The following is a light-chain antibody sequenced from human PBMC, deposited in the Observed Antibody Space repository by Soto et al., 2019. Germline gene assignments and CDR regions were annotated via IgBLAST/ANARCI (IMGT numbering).Light chain of an antibody. CDR2: DAS. CDR3: QQSFSIPFT. Sequence: DIQITQSPSSLSATVGERVTITCRASQTIGKYLNWYQQQPGKVPKLLIYDASYLHSGVPSRFSGSDSGTDFTLNISDLRPEDFATYYCQQSFSIPFTFGPGTKVDSK. CDR1: QTIGKY. J-gene: IGKJ3*01. V-gene: IGKV1-39*01.